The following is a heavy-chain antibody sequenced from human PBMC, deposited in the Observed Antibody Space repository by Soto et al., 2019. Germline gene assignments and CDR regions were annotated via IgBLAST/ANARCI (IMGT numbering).Heavy chain of an antibody. V-gene: IGHV3-30-3*01. J-gene: IGHJ4*02. CDR2: ISYDGSNK. CDR3: ARALSVVAAPFDN. CDR1: GFTFSSYA. D-gene: IGHD6-6*01. Sequence: GGSLRLSCAASGFTFSSYAMRWVRQAPGKGLEWVAVISYDGSNKYYADSVKGRFTISRDSSKNTLYLQMNSLRAEDAAMYGCARALSVVAAPFDNGGRGPLV.